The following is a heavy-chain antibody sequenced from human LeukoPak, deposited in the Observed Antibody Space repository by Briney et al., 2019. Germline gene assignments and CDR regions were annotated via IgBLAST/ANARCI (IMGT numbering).Heavy chain of an antibody. CDR2: ISSSSSYI. V-gene: IGHV3-21*01. D-gene: IGHD2-2*01. CDR1: GGSISSSS. J-gene: IGHJ4*02. CDR3: ARVGRDLSSCFPSDGYYFDY. Sequence: PSETLSLTCTVSGGSISSSSYYWGWIRQPPGKGLEWVSSISSSSSYIYYADSVKGRFTISRDNAKNSLYLQMNSLRAEDTAVYYCARVGRDLSSCFPSDGYYFDYWGQGTLVTVSS.